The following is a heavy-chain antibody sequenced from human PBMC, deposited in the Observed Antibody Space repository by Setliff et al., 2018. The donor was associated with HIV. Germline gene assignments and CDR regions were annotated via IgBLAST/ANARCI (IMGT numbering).Heavy chain of an antibody. J-gene: IGHJ4*02. D-gene: IGHD3-10*01. CDR3: AKDKGQKYADY. CDR1: GFTFSSYG. V-gene: IGHV3-30*02. Sequence: LRLSCAASGFTFSSYGMHWVRQAPGKGLEWVASIRSDGSNKYYADFVTGRFTISRDDSKNTLYLQMNSLRAEDTAVYYCAKDKGQKYADYWGQGTMVTVSS. CDR2: IRSDGSNK.